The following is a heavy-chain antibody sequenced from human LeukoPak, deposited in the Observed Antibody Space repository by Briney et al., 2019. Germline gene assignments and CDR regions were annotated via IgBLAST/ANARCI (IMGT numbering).Heavy chain of an antibody. D-gene: IGHD2/OR15-2a*01. Sequence: SETPSLTCTVSGGSISSYYWSWIRQPPGKGLEWIGYIYYSGSTNYNPSLKSRVTISVDTSKNQFSLKLSSVTAADTAVYYCARDGLIDAFDIWGQGTMVTVSS. V-gene: IGHV4-59*01. J-gene: IGHJ3*02. CDR3: ARDGLIDAFDI. CDR2: IYYSGST. CDR1: GGSISSYY.